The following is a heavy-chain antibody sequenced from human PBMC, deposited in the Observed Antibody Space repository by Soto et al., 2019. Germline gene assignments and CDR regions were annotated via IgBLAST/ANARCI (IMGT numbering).Heavy chain of an antibody. J-gene: IGHJ6*02. CDR2: MNEDGGTT. D-gene: IGHD3-10*01. CDR1: GFTLSSYW. Sequence: PGGSLRLSCAASGFTLSSYWMHWVRQAPGKGLVWVSRMNEDGGTTDYADSVKGRFTISRDNAKNTLYLQMNSLRVEDTAVYYCGSDLSGWAEEWDPGTTVTVFS. CDR3: GSDLSGWAEE. V-gene: IGHV3-74*01.